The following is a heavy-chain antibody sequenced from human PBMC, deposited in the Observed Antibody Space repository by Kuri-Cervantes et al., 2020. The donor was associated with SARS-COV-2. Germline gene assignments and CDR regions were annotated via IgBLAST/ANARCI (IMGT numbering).Heavy chain of an antibody. J-gene: IGHJ4*02. Sequence: ASVKVSCKASGYTFTSYAMHWVRQAPGQRLEWMGWINAGNGNTKYSQKFQGRVTITRDTSASTAYMELSSLRSEDTAVYYCARDHTYGDYVFDYWGQGTLVTVSS. D-gene: IGHD4-17*01. CDR3: ARDHTYGDYVFDY. CDR2: INAGNGNT. CDR1: GYTFTSYA. V-gene: IGHV1-3*01.